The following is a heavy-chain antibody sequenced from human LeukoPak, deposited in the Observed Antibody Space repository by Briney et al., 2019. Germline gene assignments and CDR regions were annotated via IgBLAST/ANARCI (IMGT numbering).Heavy chain of an antibody. V-gene: IGHV4-59*01. Sequence: PSETLSLTCTVSGGSISSYYWSWIRQPPGKGLEWIGYIYYSGSTNYNPSLKSRVTISVDTSKNQFSLKLSSVTAADTAVYYCARSPISPACIAAAGTPGYYYYGMDVWGQGTTVTVSS. CDR2: IYYSGST. J-gene: IGHJ6*02. D-gene: IGHD6-13*01. CDR3: ARSPISPACIAAAGTPGYYYYGMDV. CDR1: GGSISSYY.